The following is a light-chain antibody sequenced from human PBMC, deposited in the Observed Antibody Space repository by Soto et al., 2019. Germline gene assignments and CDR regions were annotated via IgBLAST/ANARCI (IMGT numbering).Light chain of an antibody. J-gene: IGKJ1*01. V-gene: IGKV3-20*01. CDR1: QSVSSSY. CDR2: GAS. Sequence: EIVLTQSPATLSLSPGKRATLSCRASQSVSSSYLAWYQQKPGQAPRLLIYGASSRAAGIPDRVSGSGSGTDFTLTISRLEPEEFAVYYGQQYGSSKWTFGQGTKVEIK. CDR3: QQYGSSKWT.